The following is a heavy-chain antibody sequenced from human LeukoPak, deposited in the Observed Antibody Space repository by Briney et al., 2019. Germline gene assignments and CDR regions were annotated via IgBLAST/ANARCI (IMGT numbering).Heavy chain of an antibody. D-gene: IGHD3-16*01. CDR3: ARDQGGVGY. V-gene: IGHV3-48*01. CDR1: GFTFDDYT. CDR2: ISSFSGTI. J-gene: IGHJ4*02. Sequence: GGSLRLSCAASGFTFDDYTMHWVRQAPGKGLEWVSYISSFSGTINYADSVKGRFTISRDNAKNSLYLQMNSLRAEDTAVYYCARDQGGVGYWGQGTLVTVSS.